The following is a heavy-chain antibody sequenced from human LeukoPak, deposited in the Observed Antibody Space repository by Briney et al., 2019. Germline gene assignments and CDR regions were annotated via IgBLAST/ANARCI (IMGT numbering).Heavy chain of an antibody. CDR3: ARGNWGWSLKWLVSDLDY. Sequence: PGGSLRLSCAASGFTFSSYSMNWVRQAPGKGLEWVSSISSSSSYIYYADSVKGRFTISRDNAKNSLYLQMNSLRAEDTAVYYCARGNWGWSLKWLVSDLDYWGQGTLVTVSS. CDR2: ISSSSSYI. D-gene: IGHD6-19*01. J-gene: IGHJ4*02. CDR1: GFTFSSYS. V-gene: IGHV3-21*01.